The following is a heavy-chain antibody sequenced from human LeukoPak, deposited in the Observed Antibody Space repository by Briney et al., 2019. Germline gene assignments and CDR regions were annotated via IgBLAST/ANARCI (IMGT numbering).Heavy chain of an antibody. J-gene: IGHJ4*02. V-gene: IGHV3-7*01. D-gene: IGHD3-9*01. CDR3: ARESRGYNILTGYYTQLDY. CDR2: INADGSEK. CDR1: GFTFSRHS. Sequence: PGGSLRLSCAASGFTFSRHSINWVRQAPGKGLEWVANINADGSEKFYVDSMKGRFSISRDNAENSVSLQMSSLRGEDTAVYYCARESRGYNILTGYYTQLDYWGQGTRVTVSS.